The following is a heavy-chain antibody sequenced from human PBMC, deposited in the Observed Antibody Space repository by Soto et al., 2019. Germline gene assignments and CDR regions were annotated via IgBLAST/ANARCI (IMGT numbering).Heavy chain of an antibody. D-gene: IGHD6-19*01. J-gene: IGHJ6*02. V-gene: IGHV3-73*01. CDR3: TRSVVEQWLVNYYYYYGMDV. CDR2: IRSKANSYAT. Sequence: PGGSLRLSCAASGFTFSGSAMHWVRQASGKGLEWVGRIRSKANSYATAYAASVKGRFTISRDDSKNTAYLQMNSLKTEDTAVYYCTRSVVEQWLVNYYYYYGMDVWGQGTTVTVSS. CDR1: GFTFSGSA.